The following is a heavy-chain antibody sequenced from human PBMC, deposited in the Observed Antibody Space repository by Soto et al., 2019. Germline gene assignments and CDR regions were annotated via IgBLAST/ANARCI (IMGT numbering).Heavy chain of an antibody. CDR2: IYYSGST. V-gene: IGHV4-59*08. CDR1: GDSMRSYD. D-gene: IGHD4-4*01. J-gene: IGHJ5*02. CDR3: ERHGGTVKGSHWFEP. Sequence: SETLAIACTLSGDSMRSYDGSWIRQPPGKGLEWIGYIYYSGSTNYNPSLKSRVTISVDTSKNQFSLKLSSVTAADTAVYYCERHGGTVKGSHWFEPLGQGTLVTVSS.